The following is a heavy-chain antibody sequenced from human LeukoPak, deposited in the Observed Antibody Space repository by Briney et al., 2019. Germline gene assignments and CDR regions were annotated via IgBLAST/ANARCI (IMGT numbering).Heavy chain of an antibody. CDR3: ARDLTCITMVRGVRPHFNWFDR. J-gene: IGHJ5*02. Sequence: KPSETLSLPCTVSGGSLSSYYSRWIRQPARKGLEGVGCIFTSEYTNLNPPLKSPVTMSVDTSKNQFSLKLSSVTAADTAVYYCARDLTCITMVRGVRPHFNWFDRWGQGTLVTVSS. V-gene: IGHV4-4*07. D-gene: IGHD3-10*01. CDR1: GGSLSSYY. CDR2: IFTSEYT.